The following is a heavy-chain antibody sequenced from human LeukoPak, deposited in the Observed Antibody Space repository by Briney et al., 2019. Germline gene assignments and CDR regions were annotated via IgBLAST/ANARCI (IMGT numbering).Heavy chain of an antibody. Sequence: PGEPLQISCKGSGYSFTSYWISWVRPMPGKGLEWMGRIDPSDSYTNYSPSFQGHVTISADKSISTAYLQWSSLKASDTAMYYCARHPGYCSSTSCYSWFDPWGQGTLVTVSS. CDR1: GYSFTSYW. CDR3: ARHPGYCSSTSCYSWFDP. CDR2: IDPSDSYT. D-gene: IGHD2-2*01. J-gene: IGHJ5*02. V-gene: IGHV5-10-1*01.